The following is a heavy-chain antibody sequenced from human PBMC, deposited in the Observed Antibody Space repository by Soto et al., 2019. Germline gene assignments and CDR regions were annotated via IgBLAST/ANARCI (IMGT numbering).Heavy chain of an antibody. CDR1: GGTFSSYT. CDR2: IIPILGLA. V-gene: IGHV1-69*02. Sequence: QVQLVQSGAEVKKPGSSVKVSCKAAGGTFSSYTIRRVRPAPGQGLEWIGRIIPILGLANYAPKFHGIVTITANKSTSTAYMELSSLRSEDTAVYYCAGTPVPDAMNPHFDDWGQGTLVTFAS. CDR3: AGTPVPDAMNPHFDD. D-gene: IGHD2-2*01. J-gene: IGHJ4*02.